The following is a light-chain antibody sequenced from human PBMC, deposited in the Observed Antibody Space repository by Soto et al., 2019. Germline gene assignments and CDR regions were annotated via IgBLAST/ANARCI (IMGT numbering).Light chain of an antibody. Sequence: QSALTQPPSVSGSPGQSVTISCSGTSSDVGSYSRVSWYQQAPGTAPKVMIYEVSNRPSGVPDRLSGSKSGNTASLTISGLQPEDEADYYCYSFTSSNTYVFGTGTKVTVL. CDR2: EVS. V-gene: IGLV2-18*02. CDR1: SSDVGSYSR. CDR3: YSFTSSNTYV. J-gene: IGLJ1*01.